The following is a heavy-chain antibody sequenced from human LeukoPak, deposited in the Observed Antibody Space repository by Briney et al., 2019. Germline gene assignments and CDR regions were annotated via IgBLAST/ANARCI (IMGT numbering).Heavy chain of an antibody. CDR2: IYYSGST. CDR1: GGSISSGGYY. CDR3: ARVLMVRGGRVAWFDP. D-gene: IGHD3-10*01. J-gene: IGHJ5*02. Sequence: SQTLSLTCTVSGGSISSGGYYWSWIRQHPGKGLEWIGYIYYSGSTYYNPSLKSRVTISVDTSKNQFSLKLSSVTAADTAVYYCARVLMVRGGRVAWFDPWGQGTLVTVSS. V-gene: IGHV4-31*03.